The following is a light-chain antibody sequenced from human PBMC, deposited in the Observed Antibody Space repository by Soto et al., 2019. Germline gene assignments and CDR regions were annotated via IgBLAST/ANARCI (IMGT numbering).Light chain of an antibody. Sequence: DIQMTQSPSTLSASVGDRVTITCRASQSISSWLAWYQQKPGKAPKLLIYDASSLESGVPSRFSDSGSGTEFTLTICRLQPDDFATYYCQQYNSYPWTFGQGTKVEIK. CDR3: QQYNSYPWT. J-gene: IGKJ1*01. CDR2: DAS. CDR1: QSISSW. V-gene: IGKV1-5*01.